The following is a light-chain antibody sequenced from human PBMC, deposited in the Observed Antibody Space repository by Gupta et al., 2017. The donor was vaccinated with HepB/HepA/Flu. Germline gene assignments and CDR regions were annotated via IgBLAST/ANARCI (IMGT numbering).Light chain of an antibody. CDR1: QDIRNY. Sequence: DIQMTQSPSSLSASVGDRVGITCRASQDIRNYLNWYQQKPGKAPKVLIYDVSNLERRVPSRFSGSESGTDFTLTISSLQPEDIATYFCQQCYDLPYTFGQGTKLEI. J-gene: IGKJ2*01. CDR2: DVS. CDR3: QQCYDLPYT. V-gene: IGKV1-33*01.